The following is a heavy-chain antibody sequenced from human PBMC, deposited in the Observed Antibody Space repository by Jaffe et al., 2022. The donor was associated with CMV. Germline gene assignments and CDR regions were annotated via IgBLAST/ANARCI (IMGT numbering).Heavy chain of an antibody. CDR3: ARLYYYYDSSGYYGEYFQH. J-gene: IGHJ1*01. CDR1: GFSLSNARMG. D-gene: IGHD3-22*01. V-gene: IGHV2-26*01. CDR2: IFSNDEK. Sequence: QVTLKESGPVLVKPTETLTLTCTVSGFSLSNARMGVSWIRQPPGKALEWLAHIFSNDEKSYSTSLKSRLTISKDTSKSQVVLTMTNMDPVDTATYYCARLYYYYDSSGYYGEYFQHWGQGTLVTVSS.